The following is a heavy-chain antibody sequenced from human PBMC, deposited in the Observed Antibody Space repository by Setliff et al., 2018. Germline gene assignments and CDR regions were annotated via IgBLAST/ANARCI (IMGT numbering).Heavy chain of an antibody. Sequence: ASVKVSCKPSGYTFTDYYIHWVRQAPGQGLEWMGWINPKNGDIFYAPKFAGRVTMTRDTPISTVYMELSRLRSDDTAVYYCARARSFNWIDIDYWGQGTLVTVSS. V-gene: IGHV1-2*07. CDR3: ARARSFNWIDIDY. CDR1: GYTFTDYY. D-gene: IGHD1-20*01. J-gene: IGHJ4*02. CDR2: INPKNGDI.